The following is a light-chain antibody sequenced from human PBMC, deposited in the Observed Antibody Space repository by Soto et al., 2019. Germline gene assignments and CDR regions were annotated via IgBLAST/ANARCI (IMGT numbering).Light chain of an antibody. V-gene: IGKV1-5*03. Sequence: DIHMTQSPSTLSASVGDRVTITCRASQSISIWLAWYQQKPGKAPNLLIYKTSSLETGVPSRFSGSGSGTDFTLTISRLQPDDFATYYCQHYNDYSWTFGQGTKVEVK. CDR1: QSISIW. CDR3: QHYNDYSWT. J-gene: IGKJ1*01. CDR2: KTS.